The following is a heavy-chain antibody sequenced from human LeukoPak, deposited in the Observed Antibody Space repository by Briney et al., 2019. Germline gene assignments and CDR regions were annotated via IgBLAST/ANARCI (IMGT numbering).Heavy chain of an antibody. CDR2: IWYDGSNK. Sequence: PGRSLRLSCAASGFTFSSYGMHWVRQAPGKGLEWVAVIWYDGSNKYYADSVKGRFTISRDNAKNSLFLQMNSLRAEDTAVYYCARSGQVVANYELFDYWGQGTLVTVSS. J-gene: IGHJ4*02. CDR3: ARSGQVVANYELFDY. V-gene: IGHV3-33*01. CDR1: GFTFSSYG. D-gene: IGHD4/OR15-4a*01.